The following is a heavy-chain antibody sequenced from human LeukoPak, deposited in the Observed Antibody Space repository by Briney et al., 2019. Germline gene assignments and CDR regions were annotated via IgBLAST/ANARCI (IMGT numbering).Heavy chain of an antibody. Sequence: SETLSLTCTVSGDSISSSSFYWGWIRQPPGKGLEWIGNIYHSGSTYYNPSLKSRVTISVDRSKNQFSLKLSSVTAAGTAVYYCARDTDGNSGAFDIWGQGTMVTVSS. D-gene: IGHD4-23*01. J-gene: IGHJ3*02. CDR2: IYHSGST. V-gene: IGHV4-39*07. CDR1: GDSISSSSFY. CDR3: ARDTDGNSGAFDI.